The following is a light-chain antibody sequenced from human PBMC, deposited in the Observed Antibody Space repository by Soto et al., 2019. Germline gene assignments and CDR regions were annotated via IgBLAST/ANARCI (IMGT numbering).Light chain of an antibody. CDR1: QSVSSS. Sequence: EIVLTQSPGTLSLSPGERATLSCRASQSVSSSYLAWYQQTPGQAPRVLIYGASTRATGIPARFSGSGSGTEFTLIISSLQSEDSAVYYCQQYNSWLWTFGQGTKVDIK. CDR2: GAS. J-gene: IGKJ1*01. CDR3: QQYNSWLWT. V-gene: IGKV3-15*01.